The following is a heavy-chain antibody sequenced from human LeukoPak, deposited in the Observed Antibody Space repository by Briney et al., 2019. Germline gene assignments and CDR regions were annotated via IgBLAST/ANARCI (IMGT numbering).Heavy chain of an antibody. D-gene: IGHD4-17*01. J-gene: IGHJ3*02. Sequence: GGSLRLSCVGSGFKFDDYAIHWVRQAPGKGLEWVSGVSWNSGSIGYADSVKGRFTVTRDNLRNSLYLQMSSLSAEDTALYYCVKGIWSFGDYVSWAGFDIWGQGTMVSVSS. CDR2: VSWNSGSI. V-gene: IGHV3-9*01. CDR1: GFKFDDYA. CDR3: VKGIWSFGDYVSWAGFDI.